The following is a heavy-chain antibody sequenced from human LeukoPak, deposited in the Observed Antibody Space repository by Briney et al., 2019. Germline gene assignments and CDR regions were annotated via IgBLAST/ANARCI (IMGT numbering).Heavy chain of an antibody. J-gene: IGHJ4*02. V-gene: IGHV3-48*03. CDR2: ISSSGSTI. CDR3: AKEQYCSSTSCRRPFDY. Sequence: GGSLRLSCAASGFTFSSYEMNWVRQAPGKGLEWVSYISSSGSTIYYADSVKGRFTISRDNAKNSLYLQMNSLRAEDTAVYYCAKEQYCSSTSCRRPFDYWGQGTLVTVSS. CDR1: GFTFSSYE. D-gene: IGHD2-2*01.